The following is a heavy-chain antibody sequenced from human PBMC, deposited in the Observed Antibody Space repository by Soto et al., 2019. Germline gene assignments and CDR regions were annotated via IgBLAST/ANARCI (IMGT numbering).Heavy chain of an antibody. CDR1: VFTCSSYA. Sequence: GSLRLSCSASVFTCSSYAMHWVRQAPGKGLEYVSAISSNGGSTYYADSVKGRFTISRDNSKNTLYLQMSSLRAEDTAVYYCVKPYRTTVTTFFDYWGQGTLVIVSS. J-gene: IGHJ4*02. D-gene: IGHD4-17*01. CDR3: VKPYRTTVTTFFDY. CDR2: ISSNGGST. V-gene: IGHV3-64D*06.